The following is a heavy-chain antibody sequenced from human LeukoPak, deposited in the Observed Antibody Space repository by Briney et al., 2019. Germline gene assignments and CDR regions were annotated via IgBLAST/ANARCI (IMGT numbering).Heavy chain of an antibody. CDR1: GGSISSSSYY. J-gene: IGHJ5*02. V-gene: IGHV4-39*01. D-gene: IGHD3-16*01. Sequence: SETLSLTCTVSGGSISSSSYYWGWIRQPPGKGLEWIGSIYNSGSTYYNPSLKSRVTISIDTSKNQFSLKLSSVTATDTAIYYCARRFGGSWFDPWGQGTPVTVSS. CDR3: ARRFGGSWFDP. CDR2: IYNSGST.